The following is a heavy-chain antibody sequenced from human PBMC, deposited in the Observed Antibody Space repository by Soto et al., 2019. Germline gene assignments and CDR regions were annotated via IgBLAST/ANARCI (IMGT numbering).Heavy chain of an antibody. Sequence: QLQLQESGPGLVKPSETLSLTCTVSGGSISSSSYYWGWIRQPPGKGLEWIGSIYYSGSTYYNPSLKSRVTIPVDTPKNQFSLKLSSVTAADTAVYYCARHVAGYRSGLDYWGQGTLVTVSS. CDR1: GGSISSSSYY. CDR3: ARHVAGYRSGLDY. D-gene: IGHD6-19*01. CDR2: IYYSGST. V-gene: IGHV4-39*01. J-gene: IGHJ4*02.